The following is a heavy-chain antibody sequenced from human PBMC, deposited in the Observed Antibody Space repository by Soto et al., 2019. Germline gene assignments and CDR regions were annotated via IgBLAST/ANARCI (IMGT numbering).Heavy chain of an antibody. Sequence: SETLSLTCAVYGGSFSGYYWNWIRQPPGKGLEWIGEINHSGSTNYNPSLKSRVTISVDTSKNQFSLKLSSVTAADTAVYYCARGPAILRYFDWLSKNWFDPWGQGTLVTVSS. CDR1: GGSFSGYY. V-gene: IGHV4-34*01. J-gene: IGHJ5*02. CDR3: ARGPAILRYFDWLSKNWFDP. D-gene: IGHD3-9*01. CDR2: INHSGST.